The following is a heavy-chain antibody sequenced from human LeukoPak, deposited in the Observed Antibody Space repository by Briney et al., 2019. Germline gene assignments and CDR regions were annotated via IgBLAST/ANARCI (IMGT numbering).Heavy chain of an antibody. CDR2: IYYSGST. CDR1: GGSISSYY. D-gene: IGHD3-10*01. V-gene: IGHV4-59*01. J-gene: IGHJ6*02. CDR3: ARVGVYGSGSYYDYYGMDV. Sequence: PSETLSLTCTVSGGSISSYYWSWIRQPPGKGLEWIGYIYYSGSTNYNPSLKSRVTISVDTSKNQFSLKLSSVTAADTAVYYCARVGVYGSGSYYDYYGMDVWGQGTTVTVSS.